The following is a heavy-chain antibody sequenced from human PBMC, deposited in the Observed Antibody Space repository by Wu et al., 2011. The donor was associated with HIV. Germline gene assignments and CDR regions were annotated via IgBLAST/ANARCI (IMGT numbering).Heavy chain of an antibody. CDR2: IIAISGIV. D-gene: IGHD3-10*01. J-gene: IGHJ6*02. CDR3: VRDGEYQVLHHYYTGMDV. V-gene: IGHV1-69*04. Sequence: QVQLVQSGAEVKKSGSSVKVSCKASGGTFSSYAISWVRQAPGQGLEWVGRIIAISGIVDISQKFQGRVTMIADRPSSTAYMELTSLTSEDAAMYFCVRDGEYQVLHHYYTGMDVWGQGSTVIVSS. CDR1: GGTFSSYA.